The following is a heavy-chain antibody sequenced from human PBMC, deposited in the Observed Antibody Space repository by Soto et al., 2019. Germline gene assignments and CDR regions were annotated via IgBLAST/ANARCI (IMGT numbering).Heavy chain of an antibody. J-gene: IGHJ4*02. Sequence: ASVKVSCMFSVYTLTELSMHWVRQAPGKGLEWMGGFDPEDGETIYAQKCQGRVTMTEDTSTDTAYMDLSSLRSEDTAVYYCATLGYYDILTGYWVTPGKYYFDYWGQGTLVTVSS. CDR2: FDPEDGET. D-gene: IGHD3-9*01. CDR1: VYTLTELS. V-gene: IGHV1-24*01. CDR3: ATLGYYDILTGYWVTPGKYYFDY.